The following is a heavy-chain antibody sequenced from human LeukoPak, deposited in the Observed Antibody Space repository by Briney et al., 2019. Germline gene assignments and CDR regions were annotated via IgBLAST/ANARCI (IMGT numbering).Heavy chain of an antibody. Sequence: ASVKVSCKASGYTFTGYYMHWVRQAPGQGLEWMGWINANSGDTKYAQKFQGRVTMTRDTSVSTAYMELSRLRSDDTAMYYCAREISGYSDYWGQGTLVTVSS. CDR2: INANSGDT. CDR1: GYTFTGYY. D-gene: IGHD3-22*01. J-gene: IGHJ4*02. CDR3: AREISGYSDY. V-gene: IGHV1-2*02.